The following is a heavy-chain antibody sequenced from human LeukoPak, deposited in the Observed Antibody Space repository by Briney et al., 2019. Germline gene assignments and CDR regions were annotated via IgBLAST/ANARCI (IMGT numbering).Heavy chain of an antibody. J-gene: IGHJ4*02. CDR3: ARDDGGPIQLWSFDY. Sequence: QSGGSLRLSCAASGFTFSSYWMHWVRQAPGKGLVWVSYISSSSSTIYYADSVKGRFTISRDNAKNSLYPQMNSLRAEDTAVYYCARDDGGPIQLWSFDYWGQGTLVTVSS. V-gene: IGHV3-48*04. CDR2: ISSSSSTI. CDR1: GFTFSSYW. D-gene: IGHD5-18*01.